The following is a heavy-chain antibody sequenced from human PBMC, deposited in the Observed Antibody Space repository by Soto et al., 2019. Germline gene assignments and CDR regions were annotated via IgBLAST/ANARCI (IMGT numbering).Heavy chain of an antibody. J-gene: IGHJ4*02. CDR3: ARGMTPPGAPAWYYFDS. V-gene: IGHV4-4*07. CDR2: FSLSGTT. CDR1: GASIAGSSY. Sequence: SETLSLTCSVSGASIAGSSYWSWIRQPAGKGLEWIGRFSLSGTTNYSPSPRSRVTMSADVSKNQFSLRLTSVTAADTALYYCARGMTPPGAPAWYYFDSWGQGTLVTVSS. D-gene: IGHD2-8*02.